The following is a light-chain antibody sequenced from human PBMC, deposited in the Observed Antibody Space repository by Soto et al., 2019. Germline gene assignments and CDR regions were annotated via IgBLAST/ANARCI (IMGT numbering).Light chain of an antibody. J-gene: IGKJ1*01. CDR1: QSVDIS. CDR2: GAS. Sequence: EIVLTQSPATLSVSPGERVILSCRASQSVDISLAWYQQKPGQAPRLLIYGASIRDTGIPDRFSGSGSGTDFTLTINRLEPEDFAVYYCHQYGSSPGTFGQGTKVDI. V-gene: IGKV3-20*01. CDR3: HQYGSSPGT.